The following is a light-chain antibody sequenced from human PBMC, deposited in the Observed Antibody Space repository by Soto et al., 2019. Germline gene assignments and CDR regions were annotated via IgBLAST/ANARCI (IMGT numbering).Light chain of an antibody. CDR2: EVS. J-gene: IGLJ1*01. Sequence: QSALTQPASVSGSPGQSITISCTGTSSDVGGYNYVSWYQQHPGKAPKLMIYEVSNRPSGVSNRFSGSKSGNTASLTISGLQAEDEADYYCCSYAGRVYVFGTGTKLTVL. V-gene: IGLV2-14*01. CDR1: SSDVGGYNY. CDR3: CSYAGRVYV.